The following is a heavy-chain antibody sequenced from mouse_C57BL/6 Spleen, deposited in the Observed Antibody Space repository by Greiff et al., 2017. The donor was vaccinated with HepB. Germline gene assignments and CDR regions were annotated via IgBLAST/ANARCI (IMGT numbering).Heavy chain of an antibody. CDR3: EREENYYDDDEGAWFAY. V-gene: IGHV1-14*01. Sequence: VQLQQSGPELVKPGASVKMSCKASGYTFTSYVMHWVKQKPGQGLEWIGYIYPYNDGTKYNEKFKGKATLTSDKSSSTAYMELSSLTSEDSAVYYWEREENYYDDDEGAWFAYWGQGTLVTVSA. CDR1: GYTFTSYV. D-gene: IGHD2-4*01. CDR2: IYPYNDGT. J-gene: IGHJ3*01.